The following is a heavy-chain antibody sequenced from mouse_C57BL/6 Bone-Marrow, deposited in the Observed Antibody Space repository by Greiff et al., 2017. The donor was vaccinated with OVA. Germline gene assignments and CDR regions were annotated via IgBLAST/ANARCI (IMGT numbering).Heavy chain of an antibody. J-gene: IGHJ4*01. Sequence: EVMLVESEGGLVQPGSSMKLSCTASGFTFSDYYMAWVRQVPEKGLEWVANINYDGSSTYYLDSLKSRFIISRDNAKNILYLQMSSLKSEDTATYYCARDYDGYNYAMDYWGQGTSVTVSS. CDR1: GFTFSDYY. V-gene: IGHV5-16*01. D-gene: IGHD2-3*01. CDR2: INYDGSST. CDR3: ARDYDGYNYAMDY.